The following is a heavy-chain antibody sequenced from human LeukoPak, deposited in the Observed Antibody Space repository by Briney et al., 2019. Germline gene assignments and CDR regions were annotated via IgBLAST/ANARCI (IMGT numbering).Heavy chain of an antibody. CDR3: ARAPSEIGGYYPEYFRH. Sequence: GGSLRLSCAASGFTFSSYWMHWVRQAPGKGLVWVSRIKSDGSTNYADSVKGRVTISRDNAKNTLSLQMNSLRAEDTGVYYCARAPSEIGGYYPEYFRHWGQGTLVTVSS. CDR2: IKSDGST. CDR1: GFTFSSYW. J-gene: IGHJ1*01. V-gene: IGHV3-74*01. D-gene: IGHD3-22*01.